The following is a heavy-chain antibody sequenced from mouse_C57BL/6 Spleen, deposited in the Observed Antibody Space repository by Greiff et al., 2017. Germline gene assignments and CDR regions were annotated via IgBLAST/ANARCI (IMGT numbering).Heavy chain of an antibody. CDR1: GFTFSSYG. CDR2: ISSGGSYT. CDR3: AREELTGTGAMDY. J-gene: IGHJ4*01. Sequence: DVKLVESGGDLVKPGGSLKLSCAASGFTFSSYGMSWVRQTPDKRLEWVATISSGGSYTYYPDSVKGRFTISRDNAKNTLYLQMSSLKSEDTAMYYCAREELTGTGAMDYWGQGTSVTVSS. D-gene: IGHD4-1*01. V-gene: IGHV5-6*02.